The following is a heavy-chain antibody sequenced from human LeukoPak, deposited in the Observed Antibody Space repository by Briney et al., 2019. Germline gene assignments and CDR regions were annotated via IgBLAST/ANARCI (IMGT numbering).Heavy chain of an antibody. CDR3: ARVSCSGGSCYMYYYYYYGMDV. CDR1: GFTFSSYG. CDR2: IWYDGSNK. D-gene: IGHD2-15*01. J-gene: IGHJ6*02. V-gene: IGHV3-33*01. Sequence: GGSLRLSCAASGFTFSSYGMHWVRQAPGKGLEWVAVIWYDGSNKYYADSVKGRFTISRDNSKNTLYLQMNSLRAEDTAVYYCARVSCSGGSCYMYYYYYYGMDVWGQGTTVTVSS.